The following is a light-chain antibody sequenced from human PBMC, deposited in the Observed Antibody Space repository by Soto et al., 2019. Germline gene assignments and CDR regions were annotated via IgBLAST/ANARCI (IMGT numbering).Light chain of an antibody. CDR3: QQRRNLRGT. CDR2: DAS. V-gene: IGKV3-11*01. J-gene: IGKJ4*01. Sequence: IVLTQSPATLSLSPGERATLACRASQSNIKYLAWYQQKPGQDPRLLIYDASIRDTGIPAMFSGSVSWTDFTLNISSLDHQDFAVSSCQQRRNLRGTFGGGNKVENK. CDR1: QSNIKY.